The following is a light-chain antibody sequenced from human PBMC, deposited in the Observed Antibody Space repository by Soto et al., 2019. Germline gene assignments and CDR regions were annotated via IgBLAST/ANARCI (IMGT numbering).Light chain of an antibody. CDR3: TSYTSSSTHV. Sequence: SGLTQPASVSGSPGRSITISCTGTSSDIGGYDYVSWYQHHPGKAPKFIIYGVTNRPSGVSHRFSGSKSANTASLTISGLQAEDEADYYCTSYTSSSTHVFGTGTKVTVL. J-gene: IGLJ1*01. CDR1: SSDIGGYDY. CDR2: GVT. V-gene: IGLV2-14*01.